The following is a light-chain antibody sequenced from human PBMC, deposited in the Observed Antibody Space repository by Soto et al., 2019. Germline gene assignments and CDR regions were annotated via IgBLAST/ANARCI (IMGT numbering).Light chain of an antibody. CDR2: KAS. CDR1: QSISSW. J-gene: IGKJ3*01. Sequence: DIQKTQSPSTLSASVRDRVNITCRASQSISSWLAWYQQKAGEATKLLMYKASTLDSGVPSRFSGSGSGTEFTLTISSLQPEDFATYYCQQYNNYALTFGPGSKVDFE. CDR3: QQYNNYALT. V-gene: IGKV1-5*03.